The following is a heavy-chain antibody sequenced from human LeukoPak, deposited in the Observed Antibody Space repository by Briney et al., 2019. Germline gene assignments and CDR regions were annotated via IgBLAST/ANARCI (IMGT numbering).Heavy chain of an antibody. CDR2: IYYSGST. J-gene: IGHJ6*03. CDR1: GGSISSSSYY. Sequence: SETLSLTCTVSGGSISSSSYYWGWIRQPPGKGLEWIGSIYYSGSTYYNPSLKSRVTISVDTSKNQFSLKLSSVTAADTAVYYCARVPLHYYYYMDVWGKGTTVTVSS. CDR3: ARVPLHYYYYMDV. V-gene: IGHV4-39*07.